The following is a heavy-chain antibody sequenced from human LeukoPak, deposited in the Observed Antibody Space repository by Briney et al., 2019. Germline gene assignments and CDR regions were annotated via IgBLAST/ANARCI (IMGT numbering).Heavy chain of an antibody. V-gene: IGHV3-23*01. CDR3: AKAQSRIAAAGTGFDY. J-gene: IGHJ4*02. D-gene: IGHD6-13*01. CDR2: ISGSGDST. Sequence: GGSLRLSCAASGFTFSSYAMSWVRQAPGKGLEWVSAISGSGDSTYYADSVKGRFTISRDNSKNTLYLQMNSLRAEDTAVYYCAKAQSRIAAAGTGFDYWGQGTLVTVSS. CDR1: GFTFSSYA.